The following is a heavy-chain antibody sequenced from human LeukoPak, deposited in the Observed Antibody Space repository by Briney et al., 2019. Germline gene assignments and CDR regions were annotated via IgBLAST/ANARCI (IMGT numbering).Heavy chain of an antibody. CDR3: VNLGYSD. V-gene: IGHV3-7*01. CDR2: IKNDGNDK. CDR1: GFSFSAAW. Sequence: GGSLRLSCEASGFSFSAAWMTCVRQAPGKGLEWVATIKNDGNDKYYVDSVKGRFTLSRDNAKNSVYLQMNSLRVEDTAVYYCVNLGYSDGGQGTLVTVSS. D-gene: IGHD5-12*01. J-gene: IGHJ4*02.